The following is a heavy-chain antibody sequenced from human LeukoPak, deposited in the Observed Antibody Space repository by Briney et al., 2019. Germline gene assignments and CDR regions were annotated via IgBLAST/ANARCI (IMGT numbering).Heavy chain of an antibody. D-gene: IGHD6-13*01. V-gene: IGHV4-39*07. Sequence: PSETLSLTCNVSGGSIRSGDHYWGWIRQPPGKGLEWIGRIYYRGSTNYNPSLKSRVTMSVDMSKNQFSLKLSSVTAADTAVYYCARDVVAAPGTWDYWGQGTLVTVSS. CDR1: GGSIRSGDHY. CDR2: IYYRGST. CDR3: ARDVVAAPGTWDY. J-gene: IGHJ4*02.